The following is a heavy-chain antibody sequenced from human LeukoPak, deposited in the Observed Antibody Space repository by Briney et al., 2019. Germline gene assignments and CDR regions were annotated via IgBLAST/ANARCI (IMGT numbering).Heavy chain of an antibody. J-gene: IGHJ4*02. CDR3: VKLPRPSVVFY. D-gene: IGHD2-15*01. V-gene: IGHV3-64D*06. Sequence: GGSLRLSCSASGFTFSTYTMHWVRQAPGKGLEYVSGITSNGGTAYYADSVKARFTISRDNSKSTLYLQMSSLTTADTAVYYCVKLPRPSVVFYWGQGTLVTVSS. CDR1: GFTFSTYT. CDR2: ITSNGGTA.